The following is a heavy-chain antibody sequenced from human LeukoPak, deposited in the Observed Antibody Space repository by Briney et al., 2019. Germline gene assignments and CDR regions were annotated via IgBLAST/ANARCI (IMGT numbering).Heavy chain of an antibody. V-gene: IGHV3-23*01. D-gene: IGHD3-16*02. CDR3: ARHDSFIPY. CDR2: ISDTGRRT. J-gene: IGHJ4*02. Sequence: PGGSLSLSCAASGFTFNDYAMSWVRQAAGKGLEWVSGISDTGRRTFYADSVKGRFTISRDDSKKTVYLQMNTLRAEDTVIYFCARHDSFIPYWGQGTLVTVSS. CDR1: GFTFNDYA.